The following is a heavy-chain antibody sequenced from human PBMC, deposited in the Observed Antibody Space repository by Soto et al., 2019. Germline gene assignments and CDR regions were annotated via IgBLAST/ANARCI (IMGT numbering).Heavy chain of an antibody. CDR3: ARGTGTSWFDY. CDR2: INTGNGIT. CDR1: GYSFTNHY. V-gene: IGHV1-3*04. Sequence: ASVKVSCKASGYSFTNHYMHWVRQAPGQRLEWVAWINTGNGITRSSQNFQGRVTITRDTSASTAYMELSSLTFEATAVYYCARGTGTSWFDYWGQGTLVTVSS. D-gene: IGHD6-13*01. J-gene: IGHJ4*02.